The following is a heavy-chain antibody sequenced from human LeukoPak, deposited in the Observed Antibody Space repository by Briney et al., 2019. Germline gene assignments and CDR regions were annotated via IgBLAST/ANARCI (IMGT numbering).Heavy chain of an antibody. CDR3: ARGALGRSYSHYAQH. D-gene: IGHD4-11*01. CDR1: GFTFSNYA. Sequence: GGSLRLSCAASGFTFSNYAMSWVRQAPGKGLEWVSAMSAGGSSTWYADSVKGRLTISRDNSKNTLFLQMNSLRAEDTAVYYCARGALGRSYSHYAQHWGQEPWSPSPQ. V-gene: IGHV3-23*01. J-gene: IGHJ4*01. CDR2: MSAGGSST.